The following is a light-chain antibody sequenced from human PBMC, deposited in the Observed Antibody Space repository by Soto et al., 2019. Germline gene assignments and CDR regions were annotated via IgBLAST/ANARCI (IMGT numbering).Light chain of an antibody. CDR3: HSYDSSLNAV. Sequence: QSVLTQPPSVSGAPGQRVTISCTGSSSDIGAGYDVHWYQQLPGAAPRLLIYGNKNRPSGVPDRFSGSKSGTSASLAITGLQADDEADYFCHSYDSSLNAVFRTGTKVTVL. CDR2: GNK. CDR1: SSDIGAGYD. J-gene: IGLJ1*01. V-gene: IGLV1-40*01.